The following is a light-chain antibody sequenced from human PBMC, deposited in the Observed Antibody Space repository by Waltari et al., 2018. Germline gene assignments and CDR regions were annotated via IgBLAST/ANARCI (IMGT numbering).Light chain of an antibody. CDR2: WAS. CDR3: QKYTSAPHP. CDR1: KSLYRPSEDKSV. Sequence: IVMTQSPDSLAVSLGERARITCKSSKSLYRPSEDKSVLAWYQQRSGQPPKLLMYWASTRGSGVPHRFSGVRSGTHFTLTISNVPAEDVAVYHCQKYTSAPHPFGQGTKLEI. J-gene: IGKJ2*01. V-gene: IGKV4-1*01.